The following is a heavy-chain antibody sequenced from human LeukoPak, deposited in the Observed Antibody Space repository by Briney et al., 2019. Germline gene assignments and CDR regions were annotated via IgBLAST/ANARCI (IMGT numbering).Heavy chain of an antibody. V-gene: IGHV1-69*04. CDR2: IIPILGIA. Sequence: SVKVSCKASGGIFSSYAISWVRQAPGQGLEWMGRIIPILGIANYAQKFQGRVTITADKSTSTAYMELSSLRSEDTAVYYCARAPCSSTSCSPWGQGTLVTVSS. CDR3: ARAPCSSTSCSP. J-gene: IGHJ4*02. D-gene: IGHD2-2*01. CDR1: GGIFSSYA.